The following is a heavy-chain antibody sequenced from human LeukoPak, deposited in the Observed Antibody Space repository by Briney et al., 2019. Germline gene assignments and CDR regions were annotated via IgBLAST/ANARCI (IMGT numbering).Heavy chain of an antibody. Sequence: GGSLRLSCAASGFTFSSYEMNWVRQAPGKGLEWVSSISSSSSYIYYADSVKGRFTISRDNAKNSLYLQMNSLRAADTAVYYCARRGSGSYYYRYYYMDVWGKGTTVTISS. J-gene: IGHJ6*03. CDR3: ARRGSGSYYYRYYYMDV. CDR2: ISSSSSYI. CDR1: GFTFSSYE. D-gene: IGHD1-26*01. V-gene: IGHV3-21*01.